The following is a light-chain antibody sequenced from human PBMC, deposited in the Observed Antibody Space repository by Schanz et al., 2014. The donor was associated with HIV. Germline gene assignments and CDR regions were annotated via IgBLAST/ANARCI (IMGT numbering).Light chain of an antibody. CDR2: DVN. CDR3: SSSAGSDNLV. V-gene: IGLV2-8*01. Sequence: QSALTQPPSASGSPGQSITISCTGLNSDISTYNYVSWYQQNPGKAPNLIIYDVNKRPSAVPDRFSGSRSGNTASLTVSGLQVDDEADYYCSSSAGSDNLVFGGGTKLTVL. J-gene: IGLJ2*01. CDR1: NSDISTYNY.